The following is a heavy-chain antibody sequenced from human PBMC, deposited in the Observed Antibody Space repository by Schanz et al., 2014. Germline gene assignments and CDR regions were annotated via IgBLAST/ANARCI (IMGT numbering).Heavy chain of an antibody. CDR3: ARAKRFGDMDV. CDR2: ISPYNGNT. D-gene: IGHD3-10*01. V-gene: IGHV1-18*01. J-gene: IGHJ6*02. Sequence: QVQLVQSGAEVKKPGSSVKVSCKASRSTFSSYTISWVRQARGQGLEWMGWISPYNGNTNYAPKVQGRVTVTTDTSTSTAYMELRNLRSDDTAVYYCARAKRFGDMDVWGQGTTVTVSS. CDR1: RSTFSSYT.